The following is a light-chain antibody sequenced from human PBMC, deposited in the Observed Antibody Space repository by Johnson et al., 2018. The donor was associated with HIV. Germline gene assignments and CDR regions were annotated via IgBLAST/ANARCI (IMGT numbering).Light chain of an antibody. Sequence: QSVLTQPPSVSAAPGQKVTISCYGSNSNIGNNYVSWYQQLPGTAPKLLIYENNKRPSGIPDRFSGSKSGTSATLGITGLQTGDEADYYCGPWDSSLSAYVFGTGTKVTVL. CDR1: NSNIGNNY. CDR2: ENN. V-gene: IGLV1-51*02. J-gene: IGLJ1*01. CDR3: GPWDSSLSAYV.